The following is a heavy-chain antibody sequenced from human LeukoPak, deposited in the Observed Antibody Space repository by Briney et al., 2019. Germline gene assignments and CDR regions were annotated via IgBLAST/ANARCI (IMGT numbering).Heavy chain of an antibody. V-gene: IGHV4-39*01. Sequence: SETLSFTCTVSGGSISSSSYYWGWIRRPPGKGLEWIGSIYYSGSTYYNPSLKSRTTVSVDTSKNQFSLKLSSVTAADTAVYYCVRGSTLRHYQYWGQRTLVTVSS. J-gene: IGHJ4*02. CDR1: GGSISSSSYY. CDR2: IYYSGST. D-gene: IGHD3-16*01. CDR3: VRGSTLRHYQY.